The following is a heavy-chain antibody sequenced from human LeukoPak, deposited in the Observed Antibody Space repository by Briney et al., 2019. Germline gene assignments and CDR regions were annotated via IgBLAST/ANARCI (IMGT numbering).Heavy chain of an antibody. CDR2: ISYDEFNK. Sequence: GGSLRLSCAASGFTFSYYALHWVRQAPGKGLEWVAAISYDEFNKFYGNSVKGRFTISRDNSKSTLSLQMNSLRAEDTAVYYCARDAVDTANAVWGQGTTVTVSS. V-gene: IGHV3-30*04. CDR1: GFTFSYYA. D-gene: IGHD5-18*01. J-gene: IGHJ6*02. CDR3: ARDAVDTANAV.